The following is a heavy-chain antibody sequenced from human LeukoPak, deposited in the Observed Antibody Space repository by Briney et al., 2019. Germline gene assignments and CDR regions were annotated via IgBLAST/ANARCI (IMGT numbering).Heavy chain of an antibody. D-gene: IGHD3-22*01. CDR3: ARDQHYYDSSGYYYVPDAFDI. J-gene: IGHJ3*02. CDR2: IYYSGST. Sequence: SETLSLTCTVSGGSISSYYWSWLRQPPGKGLEWIGYIYYSGSTNYNPSLKSRVTISVDTSKNQFSLKLSSVTAADTAVYYCARDQHYYDSSGYYYVPDAFDIWGQGTMVTVSS. CDR1: GGSISSYY. V-gene: IGHV4-59*01.